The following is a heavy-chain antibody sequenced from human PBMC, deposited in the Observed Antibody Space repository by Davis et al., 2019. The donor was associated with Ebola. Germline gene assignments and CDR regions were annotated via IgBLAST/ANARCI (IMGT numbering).Heavy chain of an antibody. V-gene: IGHV3-73*01. CDR3: ANEYLYGDPHDY. D-gene: IGHD4-17*01. J-gene: IGHJ4*02. Sequence: GGSLRLSCAASGFTFSGSAMHWVRQASGKGLEWVGRIRSKANSYATAYAASVKGRFTISRDDSKNTLYLQMNSLRAEDTAVYYCANEYLYGDPHDYWGQGTLVTVSS. CDR2: IRSKANSYAT. CDR1: GFTFSGSA.